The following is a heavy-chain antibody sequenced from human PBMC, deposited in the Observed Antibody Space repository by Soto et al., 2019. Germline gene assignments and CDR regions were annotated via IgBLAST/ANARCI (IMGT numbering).Heavy chain of an antibody. D-gene: IGHD3-10*01. CDR2: FHEMDPT. V-gene: IGHV4-38-2*01. Sequence: ETLCLTCAVSSSPGAGGQYYGWIRQPPVKGLEWLGCFHEMDPTYYMPSLKSRLAISVDLSKGQVSLRLTSVTAADTSRHYCINSRGLSRADAWGRGIVVTVSS. CDR1: SSPGAGGQY. J-gene: IGHJ5*02. CDR3: INSRGLSRADA.